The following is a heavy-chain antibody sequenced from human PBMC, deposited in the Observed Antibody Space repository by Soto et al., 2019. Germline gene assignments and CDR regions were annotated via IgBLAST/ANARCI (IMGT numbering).Heavy chain of an antibody. Sequence: PGGSLRLSCAASGFTFDDYAMQWVRQAPGKGLEWVSGISWNSGSVGYADSVKGRFTISRDNAKNSLYLQMNSLRAEDTALYYCAKASSTIVLVKAAMLLWGQGTLVTVSS. CDR3: AKASSTIVLVKAAMLL. D-gene: IGHD2-2*01. V-gene: IGHV3-9*01. J-gene: IGHJ4*02. CDR2: ISWNSGSV. CDR1: GFTFDDYA.